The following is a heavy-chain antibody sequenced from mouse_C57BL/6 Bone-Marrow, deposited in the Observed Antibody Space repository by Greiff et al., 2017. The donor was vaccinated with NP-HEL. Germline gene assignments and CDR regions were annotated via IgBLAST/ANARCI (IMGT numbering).Heavy chain of an antibody. Sequence: QVHVKQSGAELVRPGASVTLSCKASGYTFTDYEMHWVKQTPVHGLEWIGAIDPETGGTAYNQKFKGKAILTADKSSSTAYMELRSLTSEDSAVYYCTKGSTPFMDYWGQGTSVTVSS. CDR3: TKGSTPFMDY. D-gene: IGHD1-1*01. CDR1: GYTFTDYE. CDR2: IDPETGGT. V-gene: IGHV1-15*01. J-gene: IGHJ4*01.